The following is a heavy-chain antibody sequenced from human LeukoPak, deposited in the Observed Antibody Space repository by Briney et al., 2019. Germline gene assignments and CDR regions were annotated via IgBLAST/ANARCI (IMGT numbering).Heavy chain of an antibody. V-gene: IGHV3-23*01. J-gene: IGHJ3*02. CDR3: AKGPPAPGTNIAAPGTNAFDI. D-gene: IGHD6-13*01. CDR1: GFTFSSYA. CDR2: ISGSGGST. Sequence: PGGSLRLSCAASGFTFSSYAMSWVRQAPGKGLEWVSAISGSGGSTYYADSVKGRFTISRDNSKNTLYLQMNSLRAEDTAVYYCAKGPPAPGTNIAAPGTNAFDIWGQGTMVTVSS.